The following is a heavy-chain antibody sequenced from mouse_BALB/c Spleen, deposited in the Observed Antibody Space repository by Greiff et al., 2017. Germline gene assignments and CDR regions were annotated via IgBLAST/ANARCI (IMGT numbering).Heavy chain of an antibody. J-gene: IGHJ1*01. V-gene: IGHV5-6-5*01. CDR3: AREEYYGYWYFDV. D-gene: IGHD1-1*01. Sequence: EVKLVESGGGLVKPGGSLKLSCAASGFTFSSYAMSWVRQTPEKRLEWVASISSGGSTYYPDSVKGRFTISRDNARNILYLQMSSLRSEDTAMYYCAREEYYGYWYFDVWGAGTTVTVSS. CDR2: ISSGGST. CDR1: GFTFSSYA.